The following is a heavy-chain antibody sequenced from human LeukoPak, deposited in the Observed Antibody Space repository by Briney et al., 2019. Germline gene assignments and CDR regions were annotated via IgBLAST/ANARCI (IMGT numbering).Heavy chain of an antibody. Sequence: GASVKVSCKASGYTFTSYGISWVRRAPGQGLEWMGWISAYNGNTNYAQKLQGRVTMTTDTSTSTAYMELSSLRSEDTAVYYCARSVRGGYYDSSGYPPDYWGQGTLVTVSS. V-gene: IGHV1-18*01. D-gene: IGHD3-22*01. CDR1: GYTFTSYG. CDR3: ARSVRGGYYDSSGYPPDY. J-gene: IGHJ4*02. CDR2: ISAYNGNT.